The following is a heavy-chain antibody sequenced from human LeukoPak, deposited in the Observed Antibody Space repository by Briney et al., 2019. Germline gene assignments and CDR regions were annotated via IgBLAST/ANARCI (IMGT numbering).Heavy chain of an antibody. CDR2: TWYDGSNK. J-gene: IGHJ6*03. V-gene: IGHV3-33*06. Sequence: GGTLRLSCAASGFTFSSYGMHWVRQAPGKGLEWVAVTWYDGSNKYYADSVKGRFTISRDNSKNTLYLQMNSLRAEDTAVYYCAKGGYYMDVWGKGTTVTVSS. CDR3: AKGGYYMDV. CDR1: GFTFSSYG.